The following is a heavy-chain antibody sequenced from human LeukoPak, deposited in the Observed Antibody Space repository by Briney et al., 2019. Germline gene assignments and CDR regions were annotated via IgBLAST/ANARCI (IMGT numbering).Heavy chain of an antibody. J-gene: IGHJ4*02. CDR3: ARDRYSSMWSVFEY. CDR1: GFTFSSVG. V-gene: IGHV3-33*01. D-gene: IGHD6-13*01. CDR2: IWYDGSTK. Sequence: GGSLRLSCAASGFTFSSVGMHWVRQSPGKGLEWVAGIWYDGSTKVYADSVKGRFTISRDNSRNTLYLQVNSLRAEDTAVYYCARDRYSSMWSVFEYWGQGALVTVSS.